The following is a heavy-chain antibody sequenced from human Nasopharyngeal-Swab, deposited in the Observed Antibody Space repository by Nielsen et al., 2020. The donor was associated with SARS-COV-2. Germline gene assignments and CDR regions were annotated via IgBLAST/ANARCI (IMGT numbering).Heavy chain of an antibody. V-gene: IGHV3-23*01. J-gene: IGHJ6*03. Sequence: GGSMRLSCAASGFTFSSYAMSWVRQAPGKGLEWVSAISGSGPSTYYADSVKGRFTISRDNSKNTLYLQMNSLRAEDTAVYYCARVLLTHYYYYMDVWGKGTTVTVSS. CDR1: GFTFSSYA. CDR2: ISGSGPST. CDR3: ARVLLTHYYYYMDV. D-gene: IGHD2-21*02.